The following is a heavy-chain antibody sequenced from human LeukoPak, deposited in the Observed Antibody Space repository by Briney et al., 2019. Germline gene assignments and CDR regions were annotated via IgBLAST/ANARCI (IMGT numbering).Heavy chain of an antibody. CDR1: GFTFSSYS. CDR2: ISSSSSTI. V-gene: IGHV3-48*04. Sequence: PGGSLRLSCAVSGFTFSSYSMNWVRQAPGKGLEWVSYISSSSSTIYYADSVKGRFTISRDNAKNSLYLQMNSLRAEDTAVYYCARRAVTTSGDYFDYWGQGTLVTVSS. D-gene: IGHD4-17*01. CDR3: ARRAVTTSGDYFDY. J-gene: IGHJ4*02.